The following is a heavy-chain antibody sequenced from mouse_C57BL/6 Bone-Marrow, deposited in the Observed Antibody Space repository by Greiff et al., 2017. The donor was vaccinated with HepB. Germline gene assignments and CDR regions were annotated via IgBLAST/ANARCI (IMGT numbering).Heavy chain of an antibody. CDR1: GFNIKDDY. J-gene: IGHJ3*01. Sequence: EVQLQQPGAELVRPGASVKLSCTASGFNIKDDYMHWVKQRPEQGLEWIGWIDPENGDTEYASKFQGKATITADTSSNTAYLQLSSLTSEDTAVYYCTSIYDGYCYFAYWGQGTLVTVSA. CDR2: IDPENGDT. CDR3: TSIYDGYCYFAY. D-gene: IGHD2-3*01. V-gene: IGHV14-4*01.